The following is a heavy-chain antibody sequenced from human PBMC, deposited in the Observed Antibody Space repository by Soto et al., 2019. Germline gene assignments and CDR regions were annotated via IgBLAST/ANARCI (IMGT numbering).Heavy chain of an antibody. CDR3: DYRPSYCSGGSCYSGFDY. Sequence: QITLKESGPTLVKPTQTLTLTCTFSGFSLSTSGVGVGWIRQPPGKALEWLALIYWDDDKRYSPSLKSRLTXXKXXSKNQVVLTMTYMDPVDTATYYCDYRPSYCSGGSCYSGFDYWGQGTLVTVSS. CDR2: IYWDDDK. CDR1: GFSLSTSGVG. V-gene: IGHV2-5*02. D-gene: IGHD2-15*01. J-gene: IGHJ4*02.